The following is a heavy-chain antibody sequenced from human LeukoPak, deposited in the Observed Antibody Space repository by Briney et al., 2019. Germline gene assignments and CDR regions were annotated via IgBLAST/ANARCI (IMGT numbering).Heavy chain of an antibody. CDR2: IYYSGST. CDR3: ASGLAAAGVDY. CDR1: GGSISSYY. J-gene: IGHJ4*02. D-gene: IGHD6-13*01. V-gene: IGHV4-39*07. Sequence: SETLSLTCTVSGGSISSYYWSWIRQPPGKGLEWIGSIYYSGSTYYNPSLKSRVTISVDTSKNQFSLKLSSVTAADTAVYYCASGLAAAGVDYWGQGTLVTVSS.